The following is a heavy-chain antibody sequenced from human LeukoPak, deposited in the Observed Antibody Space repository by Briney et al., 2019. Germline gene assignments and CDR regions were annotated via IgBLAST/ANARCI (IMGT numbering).Heavy chain of an antibody. V-gene: IGHV5-51*01. Sequence: VESLEISCKGSGYIFTNYWIGWVRQMPGKGLEWMGIIHPGDSGTRYSPSFQGQVTISADKSINHAYQQWNSLKASDTAMYYCARHVAPYSGNYMTDYWGQGTLGTVAS. CDR3: ARHVAPYSGNYMTDY. CDR2: IHPGDSGT. CDR1: GYIFTNYW. J-gene: IGHJ4*02. D-gene: IGHD1-26*01.